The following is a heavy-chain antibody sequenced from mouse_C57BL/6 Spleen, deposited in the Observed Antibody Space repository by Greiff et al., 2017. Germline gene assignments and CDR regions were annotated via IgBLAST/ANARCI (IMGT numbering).Heavy chain of an antibody. CDR1: GYTFTSYW. J-gene: IGHJ2*01. V-gene: IGHV1-5*01. CDR3: TRFPHYYGSSFPFDY. D-gene: IGHD1-1*01. Sequence: VQLQQSGTVLARPGASVKMSCKTSGYTFTSYWMHWVKQRPGQGLEWIGAIYPGNSDTSYNQKFKGKAKLTAVTSASTAYMELSSLTNEDSAVYYCTRFPHYYGSSFPFDYWGQGTTLTVSS. CDR2: IYPGNSDT.